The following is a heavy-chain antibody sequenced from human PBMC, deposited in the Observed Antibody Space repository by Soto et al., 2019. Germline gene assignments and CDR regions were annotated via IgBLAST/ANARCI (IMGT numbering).Heavy chain of an antibody. CDR1: GYSFMKYG. CDR3: AREASVIIPAAQPSRFDS. J-gene: IGHJ5*01. V-gene: IGHV1-18*01. D-gene: IGHD2-2*01. Sequence: ASVKVSCKGFGYSFMKYGINWVRQAPGQGLEWVGWISPYSGYTHSAQKFHGRLTLTTDTAASTAYMELRILRSADTALYYCAREASVIIPAAQPSRFDSWGQGTMVTF. CDR2: ISPYSGYT.